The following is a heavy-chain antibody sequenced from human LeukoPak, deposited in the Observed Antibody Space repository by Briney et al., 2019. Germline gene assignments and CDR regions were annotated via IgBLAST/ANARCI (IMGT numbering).Heavy chain of an antibody. J-gene: IGHJ5*02. CDR1: GYSFTSYW. Sequence: GESLKISCKGSGYSFTSYWIGWVRQMPGKGLEWMGIIYPGDSDTRYSPSFQGQVTISADKSISTAYLQWSSLKASDTAMYYCARLEGIAAAEGWFDPWGQGTLVTVSS. CDR2: IYPGDSDT. CDR3: ARLEGIAAAEGWFDP. V-gene: IGHV5-51*01. D-gene: IGHD6-13*01.